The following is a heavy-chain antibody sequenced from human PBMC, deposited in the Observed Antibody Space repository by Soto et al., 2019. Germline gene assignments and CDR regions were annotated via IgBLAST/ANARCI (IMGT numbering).Heavy chain of an antibody. CDR1: GGTFSSYA. CDR3: ARHYGSSWYSYFHH. V-gene: IGHV1-69*13. Sequence: SVKVSCKASGGTFSSYAISWVRQAPGQGLEWMGGIIPIFGTTNYAQKFRGRVTITADESTSTVYMELSRLRSEDTAVYYCARHYGSSWYSYFHHWGQGTLVTVSS. J-gene: IGHJ1*01. D-gene: IGHD6-13*01. CDR2: IIPIFGTT.